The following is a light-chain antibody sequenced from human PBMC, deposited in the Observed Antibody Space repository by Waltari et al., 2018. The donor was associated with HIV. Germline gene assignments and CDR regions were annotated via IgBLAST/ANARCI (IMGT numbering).Light chain of an antibody. CDR3: QQVNGYPLT. CDR1: QNSYSY. V-gene: IGKV1-9*01. Sequence: DIQLTQSPSFLSASIGDRVTITCRASQNSYSYLVWYQQKPGRAPQVLIYATSTLQSGVPSRFSGSGSGTEFALTITNLQPDDFATYYCQQVNGYPLTFGGGTKVEIK. CDR2: ATS. J-gene: IGKJ4*01.